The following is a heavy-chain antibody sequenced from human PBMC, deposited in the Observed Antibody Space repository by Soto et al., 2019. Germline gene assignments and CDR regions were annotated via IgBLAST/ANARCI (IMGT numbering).Heavy chain of an antibody. V-gene: IGHV4-59*08. CDR1: GGSISGYY. J-gene: IGHJ4*02. CDR3: ARLHGWTGYPADY. CDR2: IYYTGST. Sequence: SETLSLTCTVSGGSISGYYCNWIRQPPGKGLEWIGYIYYTGSTNYNPSLKSRVTMSVDTSKNQFSLNLSSVTAADTAVYYCARLHGWTGYPADYWGQGTLVTVSS. D-gene: IGHD3-3*01.